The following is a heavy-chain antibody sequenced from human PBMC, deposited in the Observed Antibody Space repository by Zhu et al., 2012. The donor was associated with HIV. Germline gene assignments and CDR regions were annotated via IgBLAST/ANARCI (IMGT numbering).Heavy chain of an antibody. CDR2: IHHGGSS. Sequence: QVQLQESGPGLVKPSETLSLTCSVSGGSISGSRYYWGWLRQPPGKGLEWIANIHHGGSSFYNPSLKSRITISVDTSRNEFSLNLTSVTATDTAAYYCARRQYKNGWTYYYMDVWAKGPRSPSP. J-gene: IGHJ6*03. CDR1: GGSISGSRYY. D-gene: IGHD6-19*01. CDR3: ARRQYKNGWTYYYMDV. V-gene: IGHV4-39*01.